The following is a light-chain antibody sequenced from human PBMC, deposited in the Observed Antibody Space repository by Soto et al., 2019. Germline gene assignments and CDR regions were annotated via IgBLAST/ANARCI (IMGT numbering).Light chain of an antibody. J-gene: IGKJ1*01. CDR2: GAS. V-gene: IGKV3-20*01. Sequence: EIVLTQSPGTLSLSPWERATLSCRASQSVSSSYLAWYQQRRGQAPRLLIHGASNRATRIPDRFSGSGSGTDFTLTISRLEPEDFAVYYCQQYGGSPRTFGQGTKVDI. CDR3: QQYGGSPRT. CDR1: QSVSSSY.